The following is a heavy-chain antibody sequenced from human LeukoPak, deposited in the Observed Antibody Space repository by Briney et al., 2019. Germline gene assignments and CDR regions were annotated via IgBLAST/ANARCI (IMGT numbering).Heavy chain of an antibody. CDR1: GFTFSGYE. D-gene: IGHD3-10*01. CDR3: ARGTMVRGVRPFDY. V-gene: IGHV3-21*01. CDR2: ISSSSSYI. J-gene: IGHJ4*02. Sequence: VGSLRLSCAGSGFTFSGYEMNWVRQAPGKGLEWVSSISSSSSYIYYADSVKGRFTISRDNAKNSLYLQMNSLRAEDTAVYYCARGTMVRGVRPFDYWGQGTLVTVSS.